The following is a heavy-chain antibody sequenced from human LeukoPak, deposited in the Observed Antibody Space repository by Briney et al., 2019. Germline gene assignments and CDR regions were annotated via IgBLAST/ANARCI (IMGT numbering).Heavy chain of an antibody. CDR2: INPNSGGT. CDR1: GYTFTGYY. CDR3: ARSSRFLEWLYGY. V-gene: IGHV1-2*02. D-gene: IGHD3-3*01. Sequence: GASVKVPCKASGYTFTGYYMHWVRQAPGQGLEWMGWINPNSGGTNYAQKFQGRVTMTRDTSISTAYMELSRLRSDDTAVYYCARSSRFLEWLYGYWGQGTLVTVSS. J-gene: IGHJ4*02.